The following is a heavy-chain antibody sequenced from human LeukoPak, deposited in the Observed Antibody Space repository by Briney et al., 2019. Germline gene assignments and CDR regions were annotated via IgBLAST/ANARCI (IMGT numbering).Heavy chain of an antibody. CDR1: GFILSSFS. D-gene: IGHD6-13*01. CDR2: ISSSSNTI. J-gene: IGHJ4*02. Sequence: GRSLRLSCAASGFILSSFSMNWVRQAPGKGLEWISYISSSSNTIYYAESVKGRFTISRDNAKNSVYLQMNSLRAEDTAVYYCARGRIAVGATDFWGQGTLVTVSS. V-gene: IGHV3-48*01. CDR3: ARGRIAVGATDF.